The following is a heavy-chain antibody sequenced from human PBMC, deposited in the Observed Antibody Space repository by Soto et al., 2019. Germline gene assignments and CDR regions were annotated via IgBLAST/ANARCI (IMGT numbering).Heavy chain of an antibody. Sequence: VGSLRLSCAASGFTFSSYGMHWVRQAPGKGLEWVAVIWYDGSNKYYADSVKGRFTISRDNSKNTLYLQMNSLRAEDTAVYYCARDQRAYYYDSSGYYDWFDPWGQGTLVTVSS. D-gene: IGHD3-22*01. V-gene: IGHV3-33*01. CDR1: GFTFSSYG. CDR3: ARDQRAYYYDSSGYYDWFDP. CDR2: IWYDGSNK. J-gene: IGHJ5*02.